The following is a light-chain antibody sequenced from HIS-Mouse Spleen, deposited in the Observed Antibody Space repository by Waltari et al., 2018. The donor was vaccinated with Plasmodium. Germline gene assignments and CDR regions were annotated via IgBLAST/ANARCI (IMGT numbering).Light chain of an antibody. V-gene: IGLV2-11*01. Sequence: QSALTQPRSVSGSPGQSVTISCTGTSIDVGVYNYVSWYQQHPGKAPKLMIYDVSKRPSGVPDRFSGSKSGNTASLTISGLQAEDEADYYCCSYAGSYTWVFGGGTKLTVL. CDR2: DVS. CDR3: CSYAGSYTWV. J-gene: IGLJ3*02. CDR1: SIDVGVYNY.